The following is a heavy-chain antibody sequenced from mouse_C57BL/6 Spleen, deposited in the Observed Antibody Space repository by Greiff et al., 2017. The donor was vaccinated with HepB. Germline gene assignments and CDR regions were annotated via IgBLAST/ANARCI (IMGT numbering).Heavy chain of an antibody. CDR1: GFNIKDDY. Sequence: VQLQQSGAELVRPGASVKLSCTASGFNIKDDYMHWVKQRPEQGLEWIGWIDPENGDTEYASKFQGKATITADTSSNTAYLQLSSLTSEATAVYYCTTGGYYGSSYRYWYFDVWGTGTTVTVSS. J-gene: IGHJ1*03. V-gene: IGHV14-4*01. CDR2: IDPENGDT. D-gene: IGHD1-1*01. CDR3: TTGGYYGSSYRYWYFDV.